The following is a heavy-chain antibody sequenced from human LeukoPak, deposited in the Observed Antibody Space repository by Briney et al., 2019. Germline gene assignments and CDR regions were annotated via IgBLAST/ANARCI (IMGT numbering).Heavy chain of an antibody. J-gene: IGHJ3*02. CDR1: GYTFTSYY. D-gene: IGHD6-19*01. CDR3: ASNDHSSGHRNDAFDI. Sequence: ASVKVFCKASGYTFTSYYMHWVRQAPGQGLEWMGIINPSGGSTSYAQKFQGRVTMTRDMSTSTVYMELSSLRSEDTAVYYCASNDHSSGHRNDAFDIWGQGTMVTVSS. V-gene: IGHV1-46*01. CDR2: INPSGGST.